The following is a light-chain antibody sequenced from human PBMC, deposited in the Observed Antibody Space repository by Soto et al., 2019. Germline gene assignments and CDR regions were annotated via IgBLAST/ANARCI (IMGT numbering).Light chain of an antibody. J-gene: IGLJ1*01. CDR1: SSDAGGYHY. V-gene: IGLV2-8*01. CDR2: EVS. CDR3: SSYAGSYYV. Sequence: QSVLTQPPSASGSPGQSVTISCTGTSSDAGGYHYVSWYQQHPGKAPKLMIYEVSKRPSGVPDRFSGSKSGNTASLTVSGLQAEDEADYYCSSYAGSYYVFGTGTKVTVL.